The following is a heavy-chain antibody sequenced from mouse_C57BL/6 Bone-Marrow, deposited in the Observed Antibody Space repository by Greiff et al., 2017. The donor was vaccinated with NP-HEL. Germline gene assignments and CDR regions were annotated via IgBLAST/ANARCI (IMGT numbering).Heavy chain of an antibody. Sequence: QVQLQQPGAELVRPGTSVKLSCKASGYTFTSYWMHWVKQRPGQGLEWIGVIDPSDSYTNYNQKFKGKATLTVDTSSSTAYMQLSSLTSEDSAVYYCARCGNYDYWGQGTTLTVSS. CDR2: IDPSDSYT. CDR3: ARCGNYDY. CDR1: GYTFTSYW. D-gene: IGHD2-1*01. V-gene: IGHV1-59*01. J-gene: IGHJ2*01.